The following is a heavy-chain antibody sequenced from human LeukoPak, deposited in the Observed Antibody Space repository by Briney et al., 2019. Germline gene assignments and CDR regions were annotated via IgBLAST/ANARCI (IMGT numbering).Heavy chain of an antibody. V-gene: IGHV1-18*01. J-gene: IGHJ5*02. Sequence: ASVKVSCKASGYTFTSYGISWVRQAPGQGLEWMGWISAYNGNTNYAQKLQGRVTMTTDTSTSTAYMELRSLRSDDTAVYYCARDHGIVVVPAASFDPWGQGTLVTVSS. CDR3: ARDHGIVVVPAASFDP. CDR2: ISAYNGNT. D-gene: IGHD2-2*01. CDR1: GYTFTSYG.